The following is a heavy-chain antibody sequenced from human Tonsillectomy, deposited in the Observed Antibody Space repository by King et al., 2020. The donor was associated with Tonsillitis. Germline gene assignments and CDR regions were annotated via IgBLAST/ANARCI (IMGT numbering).Heavy chain of an antibody. D-gene: IGHD4-23*01. Sequence: VQLVQSGAEVKKPGASVKVSCKASGYTFTSYYIHWVRQAPGQGLEWLGIINPSGGSTSYALQFQGRVTMTRDPSTSTVYMELSSLRSEDTAVYYCARASVVTNYFFDFWGQGTLVTVSS. CDR3: ARASVVTNYFFDF. J-gene: IGHJ4*02. CDR1: GYTFTSYY. CDR2: INPSGGST. V-gene: IGHV1-46*01.